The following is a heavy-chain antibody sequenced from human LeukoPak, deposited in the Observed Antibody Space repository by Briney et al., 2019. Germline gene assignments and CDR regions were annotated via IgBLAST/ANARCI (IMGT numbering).Heavy chain of an antibody. CDR2: ISSSGSTI. Sequence: AGGSLRLSCAASGFTFSSYEMNWVRQAPGKGLEWVSYISSSGSTIYYADSVKGRFTISRDNAKNSLYLQMNSLRAEDTAVYYCARLVAGAFDYWGRGTLVTVSS. CDR1: GFTFSSYE. D-gene: IGHD1-26*01. J-gene: IGHJ4*02. V-gene: IGHV3-48*03. CDR3: ARLVAGAFDY.